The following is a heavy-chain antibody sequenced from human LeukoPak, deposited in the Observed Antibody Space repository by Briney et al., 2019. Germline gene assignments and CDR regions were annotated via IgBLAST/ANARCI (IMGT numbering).Heavy chain of an antibody. Sequence: GGSLRLSCAASGFTLPSNSMSWVRQAPGKGLEWVSSISSNSDYVYHAGSVKGRFTISRDNARNSPYLQMNSLRAEDTAVYYCARLSSLYSAMFNLWGQGTLVTVSS. CDR1: GFTLPSNS. V-gene: IGHV3-21*01. CDR2: ISSNSDYV. CDR3: ARLSSLYSAMFNL. D-gene: IGHD5-18*01. J-gene: IGHJ5*02.